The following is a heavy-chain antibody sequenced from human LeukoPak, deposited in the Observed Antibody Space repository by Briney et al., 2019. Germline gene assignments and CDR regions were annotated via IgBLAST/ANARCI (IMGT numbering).Heavy chain of an antibody. V-gene: IGHV3-66*02. CDR2: IYSGGTT. D-gene: IGHD3-22*01. J-gene: IGHJ4*02. Sequence: PGGSLRLSCAASGFTVSNNYMSWVRQAPGKGLEWVSVIYSGGTTYYADSVRGRFTISRDNSKNTVHLQMNSLRPEDTAVYYCASYDGRAGYFEYWGKGPLVTVSS. CDR3: ASYDGRAGYFEY. CDR1: GFTVSNNY.